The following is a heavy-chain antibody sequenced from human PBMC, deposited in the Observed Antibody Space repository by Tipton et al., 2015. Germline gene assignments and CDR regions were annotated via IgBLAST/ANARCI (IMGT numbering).Heavy chain of an antibody. J-gene: IGHJ5*01. CDR1: GASVTGGSYY. CDR2: IYYSGVT. D-gene: IGHD3-16*02. CDR3: ARGGGDDYIWGSSRFDS. Sequence: TLSLTCTVSGASVTGGSYYWSWIRQPPGKGLEWIGYIYYSGVTNYNPSLKSRVTISVDTSQNQFSLKLRSVTAGDTALYYCARGGGDDYIWGSSRFDSWGQGILVTVSS. V-gene: IGHV4-61*01.